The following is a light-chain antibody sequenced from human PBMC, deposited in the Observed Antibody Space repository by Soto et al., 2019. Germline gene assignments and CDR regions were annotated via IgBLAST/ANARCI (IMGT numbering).Light chain of an antibody. CDR1: ESLLHSDGKTY. Sequence: DIVMTQTPLSLSVTPGQPASISCKSSESLLHSDGKTYLYWYLQKPGQPPQLLTYELSNRFSGVPDRVSGSGSGTHFTLKISRVEAEDVGVYSCMQGLELPPTFGQGTKVEIK. J-gene: IGKJ1*01. CDR2: ELS. V-gene: IGKV2D-29*01. CDR3: MQGLELPPT.